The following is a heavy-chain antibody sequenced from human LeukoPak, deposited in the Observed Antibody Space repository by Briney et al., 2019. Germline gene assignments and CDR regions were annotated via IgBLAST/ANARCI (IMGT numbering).Heavy chain of an antibody. V-gene: IGHV3-74*01. CDR3: ASSGITVTTSYFYYMDV. Sequence: GGSLRLSCAASGFSFSRYWMFWVRQAPGKGLVLVSRINSDGTTTNYAASVKGRFTISRDNAKNTLSLQLNSLRAEDTAVYYCASSGITVTTSYFYYMDVWGKGTTVTVSS. J-gene: IGHJ6*03. CDR1: GFSFSRYW. D-gene: IGHD4-17*01. CDR2: INSDGTTT.